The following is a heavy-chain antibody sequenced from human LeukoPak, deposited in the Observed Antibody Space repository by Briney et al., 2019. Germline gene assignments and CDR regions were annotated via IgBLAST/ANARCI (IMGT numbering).Heavy chain of an antibody. CDR1: GFTFTSYA. D-gene: IGHD1-20*01. CDR3: AKVKWKLIGYFDY. V-gene: IGHV3-23*01. J-gene: IGHJ4*02. Sequence: GGSLRLSCAASGFTFTSYAMSWVRQAPGKGLEWVSVLTGDGNTYYADSVKGRFTNSRGDSKNTLFLQMNSLRAEDTAVYFCAKVKWKLIGYFDYWGQGTLVTVSS. CDR2: LTGDGNT.